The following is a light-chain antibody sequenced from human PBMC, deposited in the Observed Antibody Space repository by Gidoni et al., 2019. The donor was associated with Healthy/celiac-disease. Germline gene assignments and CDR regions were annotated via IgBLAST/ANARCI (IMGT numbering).Light chain of an antibody. CDR1: QSISSL. J-gene: IGKJ1*01. V-gene: IGKV1-5*03. Sequence: DIQRTQSPSPLSASVGDRVTITCRASQSISSLLAWYQQTPGKAPKLLIYKASSLESGVPSRFSGSGSGTEFTLTISSLQPDDFATYYCQQYNSYWTFGQGTKVEIK. CDR2: KAS. CDR3: QQYNSYWT.